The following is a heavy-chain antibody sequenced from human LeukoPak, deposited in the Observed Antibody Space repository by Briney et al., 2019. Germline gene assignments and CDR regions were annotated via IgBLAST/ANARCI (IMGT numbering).Heavy chain of an antibody. Sequence: GGSLRLSCAASGFKFSDHYIDWVRQAPGKGLEWVGRSRNKASSYTTEYAASAEGRFTISRDVSESSLYLQMNTLRAEDTAVYYCAVHSSGWKRFDYWGQGTLVTVSS. J-gene: IGHJ4*02. CDR1: GFKFSDHY. CDR3: AVHSSGWKRFDY. CDR2: SRNKASSYTT. D-gene: IGHD6-19*01. V-gene: IGHV3-72*01.